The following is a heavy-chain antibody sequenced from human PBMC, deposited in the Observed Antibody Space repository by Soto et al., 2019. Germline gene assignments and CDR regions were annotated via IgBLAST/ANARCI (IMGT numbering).Heavy chain of an antibody. V-gene: IGHV3-33*01. CDR2: IWYDGSKK. CDR3: VRDFGTTNLLFDY. D-gene: IGHD2-2*01. CDR1: GFTFSGYG. Sequence: GGSLRLSCAASGFTFSGYGIHWVRQVPGKGLEWVAVIWYDGSKKYYADSVKGRFTISRDSSKSTVHLQMNSLRVEDTAVYYCVRDFGTTNLLFDYWGQGTLVTVSS. J-gene: IGHJ4*02.